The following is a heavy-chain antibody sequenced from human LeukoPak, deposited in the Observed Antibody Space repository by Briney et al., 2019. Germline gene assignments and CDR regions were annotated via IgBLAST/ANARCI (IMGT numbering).Heavy chain of an antibody. Sequence: SETLSLTCAVYGGSFSGYYWSWIRQPPGKGLEWIGEINHSGSTNYNPSLKSRVTISVDTSKNQFSLKLSSVTAADMAVYYCARSPRAYYYGSRAAFDIWGQGTMVTVSS. CDR1: GGSFSGYY. CDR3: ARSPRAYYYGSRAAFDI. V-gene: IGHV4-34*01. D-gene: IGHD3-22*01. J-gene: IGHJ3*02. CDR2: INHSGST.